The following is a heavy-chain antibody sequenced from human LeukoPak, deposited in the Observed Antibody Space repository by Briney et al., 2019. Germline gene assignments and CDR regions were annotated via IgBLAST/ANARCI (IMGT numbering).Heavy chain of an antibody. CDR2: ISSSGDTI. V-gene: IGHV3-48*03. CDR1: GFTFSSYD. Sequence: PGGSLRLSFAASGFTFSSYDKNWVCQAPGKGLEWVSYISSSGDTIYYADSVKGRFTISRDNAKNSLYLQMNSLSVEDTAVYYCASLSRDYWGQGTLVTVSS. J-gene: IGHJ4*02. CDR3: ASLSRDY.